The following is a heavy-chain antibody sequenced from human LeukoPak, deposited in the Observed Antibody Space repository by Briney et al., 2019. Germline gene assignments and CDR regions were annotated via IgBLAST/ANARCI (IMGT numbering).Heavy chain of an antibody. V-gene: IGHV1-46*03. CDR2: IIPSGGST. CDR1: GYTFTSYY. Sequence: AAVKVSCKASGYTFTSYYMHWVRQAPRQGLEWVGIIIPSGGSTSYAQKFQGRVTMTRDTSTSTVYMELSSLRSEDTAVYYCARVGTVVTFAFDIWGQGTMVTVSS. J-gene: IGHJ3*02. CDR3: ARVGTVVTFAFDI. D-gene: IGHD4-23*01.